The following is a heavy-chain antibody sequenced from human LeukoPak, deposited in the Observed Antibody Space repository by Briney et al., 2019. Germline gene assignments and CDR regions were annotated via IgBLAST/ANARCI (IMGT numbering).Heavy chain of an antibody. CDR3: ARDLTVYGSQPLHFFDS. Sequence: GGSLTLSCAVSGFTITIISMNWVRQAPGKGLEWVSLIYSGGGTYYADSVKCRFTISRDHSKNTLYLHMNSMRAEDAAVYYCARDLTVYGSQPLHFFDSWGQGTLVTVSS. J-gene: IGHJ4*02. D-gene: IGHD4-17*01. CDR1: GFTITIIS. CDR2: IYSGGGT. V-gene: IGHV3-66*01.